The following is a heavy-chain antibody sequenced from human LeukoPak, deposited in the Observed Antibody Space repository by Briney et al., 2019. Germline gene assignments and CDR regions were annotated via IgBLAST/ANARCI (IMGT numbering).Heavy chain of an antibody. D-gene: IGHD3-22*01. CDR1: GGSISSYY. J-gene: IGHJ4*02. CDR3: ARRGPGDYYDSSGHYYFDY. Sequence: PSETLSLTCTVSGGSISSYYWSWIRQPPGKGLEWIGYIYYSGSTYYNPSLKSRVTISVDTSKNQFSLKLSSVTAADTAVYYCARRGPGDYYDSSGHYYFDYWGQGTLVTVSS. V-gene: IGHV4-59*12. CDR2: IYYSGST.